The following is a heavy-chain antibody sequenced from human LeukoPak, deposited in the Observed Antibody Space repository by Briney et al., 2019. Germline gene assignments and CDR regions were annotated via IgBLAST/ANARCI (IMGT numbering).Heavy chain of an antibody. Sequence: PSETLSLTCAVYGGSFSGYYWSWIRQPPGKGLEWIGEINHSGSTNYNPSLKSRVTISVDTSKNQFSPKLSSVTAADTAVYYCARGSGSWDIVVVPADPALDYWGQGTLVTVSS. V-gene: IGHV4-34*01. J-gene: IGHJ4*02. CDR2: INHSGST. D-gene: IGHD2-2*01. CDR3: ARGSGSWDIVVVPADPALDY. CDR1: GGSFSGYY.